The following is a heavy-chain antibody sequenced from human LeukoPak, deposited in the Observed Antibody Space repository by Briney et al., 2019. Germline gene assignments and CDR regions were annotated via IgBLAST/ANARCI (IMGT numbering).Heavy chain of an antibody. CDR3: ARDGIVGSPLFKFDY. CDR1: GFTFNNYA. CDR2: ISFDGGNK. J-gene: IGHJ4*02. Sequence: GRSLRLSCAASGFTFNNYAIHWVRQAPGKGLEWVAIISFDGGNKYHADSVKGRFTISRDNSKNTLYLQMNSLRAEDTAVYYCARDGIVGSPLFKFDYWGQGTLVTVSS. D-gene: IGHD1-26*01. V-gene: IGHV3-30-3*01.